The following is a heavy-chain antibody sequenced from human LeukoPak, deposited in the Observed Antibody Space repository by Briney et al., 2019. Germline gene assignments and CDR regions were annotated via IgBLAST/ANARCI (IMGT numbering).Heavy chain of an antibody. CDR3: AKAGRGAFGRYSSSWEFDY. CDR1: GFTFRSYG. J-gene: IGHJ4*02. D-gene: IGHD6-13*01. Sequence: GGSLRLSCAASGFTFRSYGMHWVRQAPGKGLEWVAVIPYDGSNKYYADSVKGRFTISRDNSKNTLYLQMNSLRAEDTAVYYCAKAGRGAFGRYSSSWEFDYWGQGTLVTVSS. V-gene: IGHV3-30*18. CDR2: IPYDGSNK.